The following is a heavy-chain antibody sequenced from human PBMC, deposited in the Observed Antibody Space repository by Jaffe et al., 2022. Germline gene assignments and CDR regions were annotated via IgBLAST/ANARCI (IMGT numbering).Heavy chain of an antibody. Sequence: QLQLQESGPGLVKPSETLSLTCTVSGGSISSTSYYWGWIRQPPGKGLEWIGSIYYSGTTYYNPSLKSRVTISVDTSKNQFSLKLSSVTAADTAVYYCAINKRSGWPLSESFQRWGQGTLVTVSS. CDR3: AINKRSGWPLSESFQR. J-gene: IGHJ1*01. V-gene: IGHV4-39*01. D-gene: IGHD6-19*01. CDR2: IYYSGTT. CDR1: GGSISSTSYY.